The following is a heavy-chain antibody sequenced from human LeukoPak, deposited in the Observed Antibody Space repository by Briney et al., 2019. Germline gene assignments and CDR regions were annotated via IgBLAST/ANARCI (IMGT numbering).Heavy chain of an antibody. CDR3: ARLMVRGVSIQGFDY. D-gene: IGHD3-10*01. Sequence: ASVHFSCKASGYTSTSYAMHWVRQAPGQRLEWMGWINAGNGNTKYSQKFQDRVTITRDTSASTAYMELSSLRSADTAVYYCARLMVRGVSIQGFDYWGQGTLVTVSS. CDR2: INAGNGNT. J-gene: IGHJ4*02. CDR1: GYTSTSYA. V-gene: IGHV1-3*01.